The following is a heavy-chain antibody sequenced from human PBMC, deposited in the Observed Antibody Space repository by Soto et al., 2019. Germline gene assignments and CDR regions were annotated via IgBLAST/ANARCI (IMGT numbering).Heavy chain of an antibody. D-gene: IGHD3-22*01. CDR1: VITISNYP. Sequence: EVQLLESGGGLVQPGGSLRLSCAASVITISNYPMRWVRQAPGKGLDWVSGISGSGDRTYYADSAKGRFTISKDISKNSLSLQLDNLGVEDTAVYFCVKDDGGYPSTAPHWGQGTLVTVSS. CDR2: ISGSGDRT. CDR3: VKDDGGYPSTAPH. V-gene: IGHV3-23*01. J-gene: IGHJ1*01.